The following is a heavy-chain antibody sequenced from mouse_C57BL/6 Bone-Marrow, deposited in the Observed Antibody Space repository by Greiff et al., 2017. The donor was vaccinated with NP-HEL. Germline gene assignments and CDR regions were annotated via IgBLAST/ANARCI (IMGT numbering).Heavy chain of an antibody. D-gene: IGHD1-1*01. Sequence: QVQLQQPGAELVKPGASVKLSCKASGYTFTSYWMHWVKQRPGRGLEWIGRIDPNSGGTKYNEKFKSKATLTVDKPPSTAYLQLSSLTSENSAVYYGARDYYGSRINWYFDVWGTGTTVTVSS. CDR3: ARDYYGSRINWYFDV. CDR1: GYTFTSYW. V-gene: IGHV1-72*01. J-gene: IGHJ1*03. CDR2: IDPNSGGT.